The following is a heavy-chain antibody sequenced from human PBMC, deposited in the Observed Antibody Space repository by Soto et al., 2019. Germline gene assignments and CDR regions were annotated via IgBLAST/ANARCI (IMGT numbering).Heavy chain of an antibody. D-gene: IGHD1-1*01. CDR1: GASVGVGGSG. V-gene: IGHV4-61*08. CDR3: ARYTTGGTGFDY. CDR2: ISYSGST. Sequence: SDTQSLSCTVSGASVGVGGSGWSWIRQPPGKGLEWIGYISYSGSTNYKSSLKSRVTISKDTSENQFSLKLSSVTAADTAVYYCARYTTGGTGFDYWGQGTLVNASS. J-gene: IGHJ4*02.